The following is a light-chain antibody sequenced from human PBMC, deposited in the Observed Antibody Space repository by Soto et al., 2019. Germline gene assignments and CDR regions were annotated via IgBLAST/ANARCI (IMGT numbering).Light chain of an antibody. V-gene: IGKV4-1*01. J-gene: IGKJ1*01. CDR1: QSVLYSSNNKNY. Sequence: DIVMTQSPDSLAVSLGERATINCKSCQSVLYSSNNKNYLAWYQQKPGQPPKLLIYWASTRESGVPGRFSGSGSGTDFTLTISSLQAEDVAVYYCQQYYSSPQTFGQGTKVEIK. CDR2: WAS. CDR3: QQYYSSPQT.